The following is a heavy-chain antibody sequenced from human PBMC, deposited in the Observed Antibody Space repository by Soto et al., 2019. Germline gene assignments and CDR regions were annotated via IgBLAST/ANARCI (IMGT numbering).Heavy chain of an antibody. CDR1: GFTFSSYG. J-gene: IGHJ6*03. Sequence: QVQLVESGGGVVQPGRSLRLSCAASGFTFSSYGMHWVRQAPGKGLAWVAVIWYDGSNKYYADSVKGRFTISRDNSKNTLYLQMNSLRAEDTAVYYCARDGDIVVVVAATDYYMDVWGKGTTVTVSS. CDR2: IWYDGSNK. V-gene: IGHV3-33*01. CDR3: ARDGDIVVVVAATDYYMDV. D-gene: IGHD2-15*01.